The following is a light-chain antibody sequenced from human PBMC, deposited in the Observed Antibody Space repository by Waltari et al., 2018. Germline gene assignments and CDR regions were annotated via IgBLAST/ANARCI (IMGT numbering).Light chain of an antibody. CDR3: QQYNDWPLT. CDR2: AAS. Sequence: EIVMTQSPIILSVSPGERATLSCRASHSVGTHLAWYQQGPGQPPRLVIFAASTRATGVPVRFSGSGSGTEFTLTISSLQSEDFAVYYCQQYNDWPLTFGGGT. CDR1: HSVGTH. V-gene: IGKV3-15*01. J-gene: IGKJ4*01.